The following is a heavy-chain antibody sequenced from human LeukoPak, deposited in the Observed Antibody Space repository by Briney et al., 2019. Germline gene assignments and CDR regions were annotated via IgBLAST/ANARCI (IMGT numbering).Heavy chain of an antibody. D-gene: IGHD6-19*01. CDR3: ASPQWLAF. V-gene: IGHV3-48*03. CDR1: GITFSSYE. CDR2: ISTSGSTI. Sequence: GGSLRLSCVVSGITFSSYEMNWVRQAPGKGLEWVSYISTSGSTIYYADSVKGRFTISRDNAKNSLYLQMDGLRAEDTAIYYCASPQWLAFWGQGTLVTVSS. J-gene: IGHJ4*02.